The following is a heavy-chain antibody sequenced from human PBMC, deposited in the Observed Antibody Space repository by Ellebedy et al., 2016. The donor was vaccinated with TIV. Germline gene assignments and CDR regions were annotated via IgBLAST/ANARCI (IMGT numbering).Heavy chain of an antibody. Sequence: GSLRLSXSVSGGSVSRSNYYWGWIRQRPGKGPEWIGNVYHTGTTYYNPSLKSRVSISVDTSKNQFSLRLSSVTAADTAVYYCASLRGGSGYQGRWGQGALVTVSS. V-gene: IGHV4-39*01. CDR3: ASLRGGSGYQGR. J-gene: IGHJ4*02. CDR1: GGSVSRSNYY. D-gene: IGHD3-9*01. CDR2: VYHTGTT.